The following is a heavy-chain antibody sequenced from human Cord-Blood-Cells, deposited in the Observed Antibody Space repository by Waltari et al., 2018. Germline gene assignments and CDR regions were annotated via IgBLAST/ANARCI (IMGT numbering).Heavy chain of an antibody. CDR3: ARVLVVYAFDTFDI. D-gene: IGHD2-8*02. V-gene: IGHV3-21*01. CDR2: ISSSSYI. CDR1: GFTFSSYS. Sequence: EVQLVESGGGLVKPGGSLRLSCAASGFTFSSYSMNWFLQAPGKGLEWVSSISSSSYIYYADSVKGRFTISRDNAKNSLYLQMNSLRAEDTAVYYCARVLVVYAFDTFDIWGQGTMVTVSS. J-gene: IGHJ3*02.